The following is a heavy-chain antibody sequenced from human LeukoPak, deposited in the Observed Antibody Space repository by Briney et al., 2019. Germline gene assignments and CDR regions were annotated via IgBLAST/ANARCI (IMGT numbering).Heavy chain of an antibody. CDR3: ARQTVTPDDAFDI. CDR2: IYYSGST. D-gene: IGHD1-14*01. J-gene: IGHJ3*02. CDR1: GGSISSSSYY. Sequence: SETLSLTCTVSGGSISSSSYYWGWIRQPPGKGLEWIGSIYYSGSTYYNPSLKSRVTISVDTPKNQFSLKLSSVTAADTAVYYCARQTVTPDDAFDIWGQGTMVTVSS. V-gene: IGHV4-39*01.